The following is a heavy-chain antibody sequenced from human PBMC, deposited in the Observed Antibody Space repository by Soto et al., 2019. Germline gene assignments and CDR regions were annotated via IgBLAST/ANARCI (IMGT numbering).Heavy chain of an antibody. Sequence: QVQLVQSGAEVKKPGSSVKVSCKASGGTFSSYAISWVRQAPGQGLEWMGGIIPIFGTANYAQKFQGRVTFTARESTSKAYMELRSLRSEDTAVYYCARHDCISTSCYYYYYYGMDVWGQGTTVTVSS. J-gene: IGHJ6*02. V-gene: IGHV1-69*12. CDR2: IIPIFGTA. CDR1: GGTFSSYA. CDR3: ARHDCISTSCYYYYYYGMDV. D-gene: IGHD2-2*01.